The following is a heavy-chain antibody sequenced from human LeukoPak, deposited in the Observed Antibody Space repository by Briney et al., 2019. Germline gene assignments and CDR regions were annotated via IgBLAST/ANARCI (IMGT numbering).Heavy chain of an antibody. CDR3: AKRGYCSVASCSQTPYYFDH. V-gene: IGHV3-23*01. D-gene: IGHD2-15*01. J-gene: IGHJ4*02. CDR1: GIYD. CDR2: ISDFDENT. Sequence: GGSLRLSCAASGIYDMSWVRQAPGQGLEWVSSISDFDENTYYADSVKGRFTMSRDNSRSTLYLQMNNLRAEDTAVYYCAKRGYCSVASCSQTPYYFDHWGQGTLVTVSS.